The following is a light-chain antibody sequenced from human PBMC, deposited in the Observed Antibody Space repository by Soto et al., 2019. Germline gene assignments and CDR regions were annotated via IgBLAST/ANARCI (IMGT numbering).Light chain of an antibody. Sequence: EIVLTQSPGTLSLSPGERATLSCRASQSVSSNYLAWFQQKPGQAPRLLIYGASSRATGIPDRFSGSGSGTDFTLPISRLEPEDFAVYYCQQYGRSITFGQGTRLEIK. CDR3: QQYGRSIT. CDR1: QSVSSNY. V-gene: IGKV3-20*01. CDR2: GAS. J-gene: IGKJ5*01.